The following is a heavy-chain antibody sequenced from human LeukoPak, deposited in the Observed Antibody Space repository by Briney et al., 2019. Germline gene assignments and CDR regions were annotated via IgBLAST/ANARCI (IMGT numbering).Heavy chain of an antibody. D-gene: IGHD2-21*02. CDR1: GFTFSSYG. J-gene: IGHJ4*02. V-gene: IGHV3-30*18. Sequence: AGGSLRLSCAASGFTFSSYGMHWVRQAPGKGLEWVAVISYDGSNKYYADSVKGRFTISRDNSKNTLYLQMNSLRAEDTAVYYCAKDVVVTANYFDYWGQGTLVTVSS. CDR2: ISYDGSNK. CDR3: AKDVVVTANYFDY.